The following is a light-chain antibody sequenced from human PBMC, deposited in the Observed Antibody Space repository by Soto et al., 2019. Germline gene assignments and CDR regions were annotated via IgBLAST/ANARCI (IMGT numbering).Light chain of an antibody. CDR1: SSNVGSNY. Sequence: QSVLTQPPSVSAAPGQKVTISCSGSSSNVGSNYVSWYQQLPGTAPKLLIYDNNKRPSGIPDRFSGSKSGTSATLDITGHQTGDEADYYCATWDRSLSVYVLFGGGTKVTVL. CDR3: ATWDRSLSVYVL. J-gene: IGLJ2*01. V-gene: IGLV1-51*01. CDR2: DNN.